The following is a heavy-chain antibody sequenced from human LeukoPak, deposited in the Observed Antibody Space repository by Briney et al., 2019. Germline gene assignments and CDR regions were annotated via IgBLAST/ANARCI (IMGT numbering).Heavy chain of an antibody. CDR1: GGTFSSYA. CDR3: ARERAVQGYCSGGRCYINDY. D-gene: IGHD2-15*01. J-gene: IGHJ4*02. Sequence: ASVKVSCKASGGTFSSYAISWVRQAPGQGLEWMGRINPNSGGTNYAQKFQGRVTMTRDTSISTAYMELTRLTSDDTAVYYCARERAVQGYCSGGRCYINDYWGQGTLVTVSS. CDR2: INPNSGGT. V-gene: IGHV1-2*06.